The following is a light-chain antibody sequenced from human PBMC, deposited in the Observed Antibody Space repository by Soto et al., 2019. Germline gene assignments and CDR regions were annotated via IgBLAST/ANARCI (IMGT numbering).Light chain of an antibody. Sequence: DIQLTQSPSFLSASVGDRVTITCRASQGISSYLARYQQKPGKAPKLLIYAASTLQSGVPSRFSGSGSGTEFTLTISSLHPEDFATYYCQHRTFGPGTKGDIK. V-gene: IGKV1-9*01. CDR3: QHRT. CDR2: AAS. CDR1: QGISSY. J-gene: IGKJ3*01.